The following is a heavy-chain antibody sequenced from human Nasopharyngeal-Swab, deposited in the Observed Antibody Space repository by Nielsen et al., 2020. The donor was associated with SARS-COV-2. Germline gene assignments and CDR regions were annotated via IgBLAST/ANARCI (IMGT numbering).Heavy chain of an antibody. CDR2: INHSGST. V-gene: IGHV4-34*01. D-gene: IGHD2-2*02. Sequence: SETLSLTCAVYGGSFSGYYWSWIRQPPGKGLEWIGEINHSGSTNYNPSLKSRVTISVDTSKNQFSLKLSSVTAADTAVYYCATSIVVVPAAISPDAFDIWGQGTMVTVSS. J-gene: IGHJ3*02. CDR1: GGSFSGYY. CDR3: ATSIVVVPAAISPDAFDI.